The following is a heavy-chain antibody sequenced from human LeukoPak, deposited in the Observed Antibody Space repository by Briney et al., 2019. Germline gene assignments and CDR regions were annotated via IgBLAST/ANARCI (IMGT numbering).Heavy chain of an antibody. Sequence: ASVKISCKVSGYTFTDYYMHWVQQAPGKGLEWMGLVDPEDGETIYAEKFQGRVTITADTSTDTAYMELSSLRSEDTAVYYCARVSTMVRGVMTFDPWGQGTLVTVSS. CDR3: ARVSTMVRGVMTFDP. D-gene: IGHD3-10*01. CDR1: GYTFTDYY. J-gene: IGHJ5*02. CDR2: VDPEDGET. V-gene: IGHV1-69-2*01.